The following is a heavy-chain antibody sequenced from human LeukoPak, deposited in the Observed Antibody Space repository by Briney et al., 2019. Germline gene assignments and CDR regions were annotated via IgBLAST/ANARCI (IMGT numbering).Heavy chain of an antibody. Sequence: GGSLRLSCAASGFTFSSYGMHWVRQAPGKGLEWVAVISYDGSNKYYADSVKGRFTISRDNSKNTLCLQMNSLRAEDTAVYYCAKDLGWNGWANWFDPWGQGTLVTVSS. V-gene: IGHV3-30*18. J-gene: IGHJ5*02. CDR3: AKDLGWNGWANWFDP. CDR2: ISYDGSNK. CDR1: GFTFSSYG. D-gene: IGHD6-19*01.